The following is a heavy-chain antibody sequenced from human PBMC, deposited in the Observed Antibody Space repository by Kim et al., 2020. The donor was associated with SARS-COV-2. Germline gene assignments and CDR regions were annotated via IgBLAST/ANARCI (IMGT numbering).Heavy chain of an antibody. V-gene: IGHV3-48*03. Sequence: GGSLRLSCAASGFTFSSFSMNWVRLSPGKGLEWISYISAGGNIIDYADSVEGRFTISRDDAKNSLYLQMNSLRGEDTAIYYCARDRKYAFDYWGQGTLVTVSS. CDR2: ISAGGNII. J-gene: IGHJ4*02. CDR3: ARDRKYAFDY. CDR1: GFTFSSFS. D-gene: IGHD2-2*01.